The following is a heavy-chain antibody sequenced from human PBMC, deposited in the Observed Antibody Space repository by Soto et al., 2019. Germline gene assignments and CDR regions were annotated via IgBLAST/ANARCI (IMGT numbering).Heavy chain of an antibody. CDR2: ISGSGGST. Sequence: GGSLRLSCAASGFTFSSYAMSWVRQAPGKGLEWVSAISGSGGSTYYADSVKGRFTISRDNSKNTLYLQMNSLRAEDTAVYYCAKDQGDGESSTSCYALGYWGQGTLVTVSS. V-gene: IGHV3-23*01. CDR3: AKDQGDGESSTSCYALGY. CDR1: GFTFSSYA. J-gene: IGHJ4*02. D-gene: IGHD2-2*01.